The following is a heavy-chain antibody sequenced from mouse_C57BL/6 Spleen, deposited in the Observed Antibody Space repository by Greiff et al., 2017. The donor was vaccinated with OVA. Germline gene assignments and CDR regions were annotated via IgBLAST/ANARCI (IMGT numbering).Heavy chain of an antibody. Sequence: QVQLQQPGAELVMPGASVKLSCKASGYTFTSYWMHWVKQRPGQGLEWIGEIDPSDSYTNYNQKFKGKSTLTVDKSSSTAYMQLSSLTSEDSAVYYCARGIYGPYGSYYAMDYWGQGTSVTVSS. CDR2: IDPSDSYT. CDR1: GYTFTSYW. D-gene: IGHD1-1*02. CDR3: ARGIYGPYGSYYAMDY. J-gene: IGHJ4*01. V-gene: IGHV1-69*01.